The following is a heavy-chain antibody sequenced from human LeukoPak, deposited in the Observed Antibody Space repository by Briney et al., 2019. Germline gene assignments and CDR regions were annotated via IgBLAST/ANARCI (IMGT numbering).Heavy chain of an antibody. D-gene: IGHD1-20*01. J-gene: IGHJ4*02. CDR2: INHSGST. V-gene: IGHV4-34*01. Sequence: SETLSLTCAVYGGSFSGYYWSWIRQPPGKGLEWIGEINHSGSTSYNPSLKSRVTISVDTSKNQFSLKLSSVTAADTAVYYCARXPARNNWALDHWGQGTLVTVSS. CDR3: ARXPARNNWALDH. CDR1: GGSFSGYY.